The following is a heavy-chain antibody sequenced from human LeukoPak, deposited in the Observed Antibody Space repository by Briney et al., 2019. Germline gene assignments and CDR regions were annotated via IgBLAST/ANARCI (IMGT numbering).Heavy chain of an antibody. V-gene: IGHV4-59*01. Sequence: SETLSLTCTVSGVSISSYYWRWIRQPPGKGRVGVGYIYYSGSTNYNPSLKSRVTISVDTSKNQFSLKLSSVTAADTAVYYCARVDDYVWGSYRYWGQGTLVAVSS. CDR2: IYYSGST. D-gene: IGHD3-16*02. CDR3: ARVDDYVWGSYRY. J-gene: IGHJ4*02. CDR1: GVSISSYY.